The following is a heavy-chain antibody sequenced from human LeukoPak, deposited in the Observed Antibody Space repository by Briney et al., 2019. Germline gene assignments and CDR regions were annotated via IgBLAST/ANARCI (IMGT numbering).Heavy chain of an antibody. CDR1: GASMSGYY. J-gene: IGHJ4*02. CDR3: ARPFSGGSYYFDY. Sequence: PSETLSLTCTVSGASMSGYYWSWIRQPPGKGLEWIGYIYYSGTTHYSPSLESRVTISIDTSKNQFSLKLSSVTAADTAVYYCARPFSGGSYYFDYWGQGTLVTVSS. V-gene: IGHV4-59*12. CDR2: IYYSGTT. D-gene: IGHD2-15*01.